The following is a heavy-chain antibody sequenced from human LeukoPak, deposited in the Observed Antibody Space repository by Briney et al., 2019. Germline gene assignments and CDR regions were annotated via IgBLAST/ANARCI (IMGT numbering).Heavy chain of an antibody. CDR2: ISGSGGST. D-gene: IGHD3-10*01. CDR1: GFSFSDYY. CDR3: AWFGEFRP. Sequence: PGGSLRLSCAASGFSFSDYYMSWIRQAPGKGLEWVSAISGSGGSTYYADSVKGRFTISRDNSKNTLYLQMNSLRAEDTAVYYCAWFGEFRPWGQGTLVTVSS. V-gene: IGHV3-23*01. J-gene: IGHJ4*02.